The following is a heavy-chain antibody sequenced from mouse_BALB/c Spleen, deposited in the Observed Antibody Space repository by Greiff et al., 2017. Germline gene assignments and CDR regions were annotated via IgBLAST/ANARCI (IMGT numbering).Heavy chain of an antibody. D-gene: IGHD2-14*01. V-gene: IGHV3-6*02. CDR2: ISYDGSN. CDR1: GYSITSGYY. Sequence: VQLQQSGPGLVKPSQSLSLTCSVTGYSITSGYYWNWIRQFPGNKLEWMGYISYDGSNNYNPSLKNRISITRDTSKNQFFLKLNSVTTEDTATYYCARAEGYDETYWGQGTLVTVSA. J-gene: IGHJ3*01. CDR3: ARAEGYDETY.